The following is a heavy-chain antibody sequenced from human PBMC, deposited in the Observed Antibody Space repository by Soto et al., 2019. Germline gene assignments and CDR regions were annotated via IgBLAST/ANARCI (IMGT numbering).Heavy chain of an antibody. CDR3: VRDSEWELTNGFEV. V-gene: IGHV3-33*01. CDR2: TWYDGSTT. Sequence: QVHLVESGGGVVQPGTSLRLSCAASGFSFSNYGMHWVRQAPGKWLEWVAVTWYDGSTTYYADSVRGRFTVSRDNPKNQLYLQMDSLRDEDTAVYFCVRDSEWELTNGFEVWGQGTTVIVSS. CDR1: GFSFSNYG. D-gene: IGHD1-7*01. J-gene: IGHJ3*01.